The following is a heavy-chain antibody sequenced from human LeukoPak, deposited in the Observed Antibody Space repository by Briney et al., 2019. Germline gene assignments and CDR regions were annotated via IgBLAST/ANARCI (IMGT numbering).Heavy chain of an antibody. Sequence: PGRSLRLSCAASGFTFSSYGMHWVRQAPGKGLEWVAFIRYDGSNKYYADSVKGRFTISRDNSKNTLYLQMNSLRAEDTAVYYCAKDPNLYYDILTGYYSLSGYFDYWGQGTLVTVSS. D-gene: IGHD3-9*01. CDR1: GFTFSSYG. CDR3: AKDPNLYYDILTGYYSLSGYFDY. J-gene: IGHJ4*02. CDR2: IRYDGSNK. V-gene: IGHV3-30*02.